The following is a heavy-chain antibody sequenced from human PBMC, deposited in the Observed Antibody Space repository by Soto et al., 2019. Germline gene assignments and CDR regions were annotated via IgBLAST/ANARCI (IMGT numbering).Heavy chain of an antibody. D-gene: IGHD5-18*01. J-gene: IGHJ4*02. CDR2: IYYSGST. CDR3: ARETLGGYSSGYFDY. V-gene: IGHV4-39*02. CDR1: GGSISSRSNY. Sequence: QLQMQESGPGLVKPSETLSLTCTVSGGSISSRSNYWGWIRQPPGKGLEWIGRIYYSGSTYYNPSLSSRVTISVETSKNPFSLKLSSVTAADTAVYYCARETLGGYSSGYFDYWGQGTLVTVSS.